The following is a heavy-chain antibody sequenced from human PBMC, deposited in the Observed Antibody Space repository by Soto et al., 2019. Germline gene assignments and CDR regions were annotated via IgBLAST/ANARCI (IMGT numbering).Heavy chain of an antibody. V-gene: IGHV4-39*01. CDR3: ASRVGIVVVVAGPGDDAFDI. J-gene: IGHJ3*02. CDR2: IYYSGST. Sequence: QLQLQESGPGLVKPSETLSLTCTVSGGSISSSSYYWGWIRQPPGKGLEWIGSIYYSGSTYYNPSLKSRVTISVDTSKNQFSLKLSSVTAADTAVYYCASRVGIVVVVAGPGDDAFDIWGQGTMVTVSS. D-gene: IGHD2-15*01. CDR1: GGSISSSSYY.